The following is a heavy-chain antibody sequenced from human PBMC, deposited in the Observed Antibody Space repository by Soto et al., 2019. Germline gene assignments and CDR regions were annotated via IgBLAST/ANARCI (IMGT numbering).Heavy chain of an antibody. V-gene: IGHV4-4*02. CDR3: AREDYGANAN. J-gene: IGHJ4*02. CDR2: IYHSGTT. CDR1: GDSISSHIW. D-gene: IGHD4-17*01. Sequence: QVQLQESGPGLVKPSGTLSLTCAVSGDSISSHIWWSWVRQSPGKGLEWLGNIYHSGTTTYNPSLKSGVTISVGKSNNQFSPKVTSVTAADTAVYYCAREDYGANANWGQGTLVTVSS.